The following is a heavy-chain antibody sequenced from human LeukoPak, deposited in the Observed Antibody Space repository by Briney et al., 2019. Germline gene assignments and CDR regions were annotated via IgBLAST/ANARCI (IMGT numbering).Heavy chain of an antibody. CDR1: GGSISSYY. CDR3: ARAKAGTSNWFDP. V-gene: IGHV4-59*01. D-gene: IGHD6-19*01. J-gene: IGHJ5*02. Sequence: SETLSLTCTVSGGSISSYYWSWIRQPPGKGLEWIGYTYYSGSTNYNPSLKSRVTISVDTFKNQFSLKLSSVTAADTAVYYCARAKAGTSNWFDPWGQGTLVTVSS. CDR2: TYYSGST.